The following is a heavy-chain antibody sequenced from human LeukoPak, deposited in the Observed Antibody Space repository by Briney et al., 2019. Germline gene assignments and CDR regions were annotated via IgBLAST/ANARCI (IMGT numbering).Heavy chain of an antibody. D-gene: IGHD2-2*01. CDR1: GGTFSSYA. V-gene: IGHV1-69*13. CDR3: ASSIVVVPAAMWFDP. Sequence: ASVKVSCKASGGTFSSYAISWVRQAPGQGLEWMGGIIPIFGTANYAQKFQGRVTITADESTSTAYMELSSLRSEDTAVYYCASSIVVVPAAMWFDPWGQGTLVTVSS. CDR2: IIPIFGTA. J-gene: IGHJ5*02.